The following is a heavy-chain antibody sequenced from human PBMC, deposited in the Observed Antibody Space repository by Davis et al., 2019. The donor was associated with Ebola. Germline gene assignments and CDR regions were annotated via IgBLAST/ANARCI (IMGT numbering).Heavy chain of an antibody. CDR2: ISSRDGTT. D-gene: IGHD3-22*01. Sequence: GESLKISCAASGFTFSSYAMTWVRQAPGKGLEWVSAISSRDGTTYYADSVKGRFTISRDNSKNTLYLQMNSLRAEDPAVYYCAKVDSSGYYPYYYYGMDVWGQGTTVTVSS. CDR3: AKVDSSGYYPYYYYGMDV. CDR1: GFTFSSYA. V-gene: IGHV3-23*01. J-gene: IGHJ6*02.